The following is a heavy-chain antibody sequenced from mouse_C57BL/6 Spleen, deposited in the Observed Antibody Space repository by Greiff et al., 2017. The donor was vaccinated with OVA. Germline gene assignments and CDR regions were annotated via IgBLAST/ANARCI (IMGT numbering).Heavy chain of an antibody. Sequence: QVQLKQPGAELVRPGTSVKLSCKASGYTFTSYWMHWVKQRPGQGLEWIGVIDPSDSYTNYNQKFKGKATLTVDTSSSTAYMQLSSLTAEDSAVYYCARTLRRLRGYFDYWGQGTTLTVSS. CDR3: ARTLRRLRGYFDY. J-gene: IGHJ2*01. D-gene: IGHD2-4*01. CDR1: GYTFTSYW. CDR2: IDPSDSYT. V-gene: IGHV1-59*01.